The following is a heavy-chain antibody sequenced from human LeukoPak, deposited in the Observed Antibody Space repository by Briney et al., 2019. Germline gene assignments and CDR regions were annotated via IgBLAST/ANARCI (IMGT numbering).Heavy chain of an antibody. J-gene: IGHJ4*02. CDR1: GGSISSYY. Sequence: SETLSLTCTVSGGSISSYYWSWIRQPPGKGLEWIGYIYYSGSTNYNPSLKSRVTISVDTSKNQFSLKLSSVTAADTDVYYCARGLNYDYWGQGTLVTVSS. CDR2: IYYSGST. CDR3: ARGLNYDY. V-gene: IGHV4-59*01.